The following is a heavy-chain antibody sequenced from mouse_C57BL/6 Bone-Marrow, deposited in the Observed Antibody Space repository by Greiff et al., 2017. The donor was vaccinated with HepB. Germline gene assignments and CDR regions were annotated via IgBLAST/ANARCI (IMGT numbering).Heavy chain of an antibody. D-gene: IGHD1-1*01. J-gene: IGHJ1*03. V-gene: IGHV2-9-1*01. CDR1: GFSLTSYA. Sequence: VHLVESGPGLVAPSQSLSITCTVSGFSLTSYAISWVRQPPGKGLEWLGVIWTGGGTNYNSALKSRLSISKDNSKSQVFLKMNSLQTHDTATYYCAREGFSTVVAHWYFDVWGTGTTVTVSS. CDR2: IWTGGGT. CDR3: AREGFSTVVAHWYFDV.